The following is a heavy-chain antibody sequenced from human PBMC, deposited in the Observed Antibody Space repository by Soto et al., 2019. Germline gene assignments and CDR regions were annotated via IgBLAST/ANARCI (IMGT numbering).Heavy chain of an antibody. J-gene: IGHJ6*02. D-gene: IGHD6-19*01. CDR2: IYHSGST. Sequence: QVQLQESGPGLVKPSGTLSLTCAVSGGSISSSNWWSWVRQPPGKGLEWIGEIYHSGSTNYNPSLKRRITISVDKSKNQFSLKLSSVTAADTAVYYCARVSGRYYYGMDVWGQGTTVTVSS. CDR1: GGSISSSNW. V-gene: IGHV4-4*02. CDR3: ARVSGRYYYGMDV.